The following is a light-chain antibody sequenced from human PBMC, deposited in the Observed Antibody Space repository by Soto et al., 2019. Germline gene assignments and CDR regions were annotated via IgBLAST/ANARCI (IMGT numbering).Light chain of an antibody. CDR3: QQRSNWPPA. CDR2: DAS. CDR1: QSVSSY. V-gene: IGKV3-11*01. Sequence: EIVLTQSPATLSLSPGERATLSCRASQSVSSYLAWYQQKPGQAPRLLIYDASNRDTGIQARFSGSGSGTDFNLTISSLEPEDFAFDYCQQRSNWPPAFGQGTKLEIK. J-gene: IGKJ2*01.